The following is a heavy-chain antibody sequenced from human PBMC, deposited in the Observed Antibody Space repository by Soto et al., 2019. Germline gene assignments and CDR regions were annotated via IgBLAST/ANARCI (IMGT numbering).Heavy chain of an antibody. Sequence: ETLSLTCVVSGASISSSNWWNWVRQSPEKGLEWIGQILHSGSTNYNPSLRTRVTISVDKSKNHFSLSLTSVTAADTALYFCARSDYGDSNSQYFDYWGQGALVTVSS. CDR1: GASISSSNW. CDR3: ARSDYGDSNSQYFDY. D-gene: IGHD4-17*01. CDR2: ILHSGST. J-gene: IGHJ4*02. V-gene: IGHV4-4*01.